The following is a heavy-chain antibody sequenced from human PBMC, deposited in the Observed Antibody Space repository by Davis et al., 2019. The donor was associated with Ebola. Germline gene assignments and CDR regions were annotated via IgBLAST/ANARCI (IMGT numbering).Heavy chain of an antibody. Sequence: GGSLRLSCAASGFTFSSYWMSWVRQAPGKGLEWAANIKQDGSEKYYVDSVKGRFTISRDNAKNSLYLQMNSLGAEDTAVYYCARDREIEYSSSRPLVGGGYYYGMDVWGQGTTVTVSS. J-gene: IGHJ6*02. CDR2: IKQDGSEK. D-gene: IGHD6-6*01. CDR3: ARDREIEYSSSRPLVGGGYYYGMDV. CDR1: GFTFSSYW. V-gene: IGHV3-7*01.